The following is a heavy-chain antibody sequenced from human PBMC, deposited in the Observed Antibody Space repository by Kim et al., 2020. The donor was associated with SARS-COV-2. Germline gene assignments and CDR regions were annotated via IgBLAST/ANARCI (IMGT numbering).Heavy chain of an antibody. Sequence: GGSLRLSCAASGFTFSSYAMHWVRQAPGKGLEWVAVISYDGSNKYYADSVKGRFTISRDNSKNTLYLQMNSLRAEDTAVYYCARDLIPYGYYQGNIDYWGQGTLVTVSS. CDR2: ISYDGSNK. D-gene: IGHD5-18*01. CDR1: GFTFSSYA. V-gene: IGHV3-30-3*01. J-gene: IGHJ4*02. CDR3: ARDLIPYGYYQGNIDY.